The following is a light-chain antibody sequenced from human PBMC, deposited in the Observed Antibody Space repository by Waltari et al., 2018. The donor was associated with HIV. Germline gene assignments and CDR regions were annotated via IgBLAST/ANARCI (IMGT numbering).Light chain of an antibody. CDR1: QSIRKNY. J-gene: IGKJ3*01. Sequence: EIVLTQSPGTLSLSPGERVTLSCRASQSIRKNYSGWYQQKPGQPPRLVIYDASRRAAGVPDRFSGSGSGTDFTLTISRLEPEDFAVYYCHQYGGSVFSFGPGTKVDIK. CDR2: DAS. CDR3: HQYGGSVFS. V-gene: IGKV3-20*01.